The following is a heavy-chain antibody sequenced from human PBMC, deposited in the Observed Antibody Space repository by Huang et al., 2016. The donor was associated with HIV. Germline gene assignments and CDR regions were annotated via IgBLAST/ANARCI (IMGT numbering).Heavy chain of an antibody. V-gene: IGHV3-30*02. CDR3: AKDGYYGSSGYIPQDYHYIDV. Sequence: QVQLVESGGGVVQPGGSLRLCCEASGFSFSSYGMNWVGQVSGKGLDWGACIRYDTNSKYYVGFVEGRFTISRDNSKNTLYLQMDSLTAEDTAVYYCAKDGYYGSSGYIPQDYHYIDVWGKGTTVTVSS. CDR2: IRYDTNSK. D-gene: IGHD3-22*01. CDR1: GFSFSSYG. J-gene: IGHJ6*03.